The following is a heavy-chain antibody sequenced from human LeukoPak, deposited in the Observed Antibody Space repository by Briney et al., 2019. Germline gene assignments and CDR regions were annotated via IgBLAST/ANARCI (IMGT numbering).Heavy chain of an antibody. D-gene: IGHD4-23*01. CDR2: INPTGDST. V-gene: IGHV1-46*01. CDR3: AREASGGYFDY. CDR1: GYTFSSYY. Sequence: GASAKVSCKASGYTFSSYYMHWVRQAPGQGLEWVGLINPTGDSTNYAQNFRGRVTMTRDTSTSTVYMDLNSLRSEDTAVYYCAREASGGYFDYWGQGTLVTVSS. J-gene: IGHJ4*02.